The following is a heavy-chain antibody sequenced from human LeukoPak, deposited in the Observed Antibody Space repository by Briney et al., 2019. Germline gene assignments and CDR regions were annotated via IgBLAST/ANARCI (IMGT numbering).Heavy chain of an antibody. D-gene: IGHD6-19*01. CDR3: ARDPDSSGWSSIEY. V-gene: IGHV3-74*01. CDR1: GFTLSRYW. J-gene: IGHJ4*02. Sequence: GSLRLSCAASGFTLSRYWMHWVRQAPGKGLVWVSRINSDGRSTNYADSVKGRFTISRDNAKNTLYLQMNSLRAEDTAVYYCARDPDSSGWSSIEYWGQGTLVTVSS. CDR2: INSDGRST.